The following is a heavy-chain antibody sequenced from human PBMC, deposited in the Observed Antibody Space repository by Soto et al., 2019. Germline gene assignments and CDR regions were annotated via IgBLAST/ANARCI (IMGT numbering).Heavy chain of an antibody. CDR1: GHTFTNYY. CDR2: ISPSGDGP. CDR3: ASMDYSYYYGMDV. Sequence: ASVKVSCKASGHTFTNYYMHWVRQAPGQGLEWMGVISPSGDGPTFAQKFQGRVTMTRDTSTSTVYMELSSLRFEDTAVYYCASMDYSYYYGMDVWGQVIMVTVSS. J-gene: IGHJ6*02. D-gene: IGHD3-10*01. V-gene: IGHV1-46*01.